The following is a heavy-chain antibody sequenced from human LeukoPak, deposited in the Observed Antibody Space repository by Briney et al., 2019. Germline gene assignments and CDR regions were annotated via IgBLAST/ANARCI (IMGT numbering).Heavy chain of an antibody. D-gene: IGHD1-26*01. Sequence: PSETLSLTCTVSGGSINSYFWTWIRQPAGKGLEWIGRIYTGGSTNYNPSLKSRVTMSVDTSKNQFSLKLNSVTAADTAVYYCARQEGGIVGPYWGQGTLVTVSS. V-gene: IGHV4-4*07. CDR2: IYTGGST. CDR1: GGSINSYF. J-gene: IGHJ4*02. CDR3: ARQEGGIVGPY.